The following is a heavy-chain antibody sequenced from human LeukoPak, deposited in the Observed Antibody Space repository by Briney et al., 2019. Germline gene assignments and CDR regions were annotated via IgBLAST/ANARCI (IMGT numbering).Heavy chain of an antibody. CDR1: GFTFSDST. Sequence: GGSLRLSCAASGFTFSDSTMHWVRQASGKGLEWVGRIRSKANNYATAYAASVKGIFIISRDDSKNTTYLQMNSLKTEDTAVYYCTTGTLDYWGQGTLVTVSS. J-gene: IGHJ4*02. CDR2: IRSKANNYAT. V-gene: IGHV3-73*01. CDR3: TTGTLDY. D-gene: IGHD6-13*01.